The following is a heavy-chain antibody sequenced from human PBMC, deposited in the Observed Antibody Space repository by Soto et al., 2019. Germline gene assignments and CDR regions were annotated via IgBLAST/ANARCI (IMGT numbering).Heavy chain of an antibody. Sequence: QVQLVESGGGVVQPGRSLRLSCAASGFTFSRYGMHWVRQAPGKGLEWVAIISYDGSNTYYADSVKGRFTISRDNSKNALYLAMSSLRAEDTSVYYCAKEGGLRGSYYLSSSYYFDYWGQGTLVTVSS. CDR1: GFTFSRYG. CDR3: AKEGGLRGSYYLSSSYYFDY. J-gene: IGHJ4*02. D-gene: IGHD1-26*01. CDR2: ISYDGSNT. V-gene: IGHV3-30*18.